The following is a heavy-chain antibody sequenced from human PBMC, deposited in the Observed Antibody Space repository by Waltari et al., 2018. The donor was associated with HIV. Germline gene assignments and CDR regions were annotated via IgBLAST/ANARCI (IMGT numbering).Heavy chain of an antibody. D-gene: IGHD3-10*01. CDR2: SGKKANNYPT. V-gene: IGHV3-72*01. CDR1: GFSFSDHY. J-gene: IGHJ4*02. CDR3: ARVGRSTGGGNY. Sequence: EVQLVESGGGLVQPGGSLRLSCAASGFSFSDHYMDWVRQASGKGLGWVGRSGKKANNYPTEYAASLKGRFTISRDDSCNSLYLQMNSLKTEDTAVYYCARVGRSTGGGNYWGQGTLVTVSS.